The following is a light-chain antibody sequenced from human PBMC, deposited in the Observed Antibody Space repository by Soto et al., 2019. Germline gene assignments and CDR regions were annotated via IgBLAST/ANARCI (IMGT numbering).Light chain of an antibody. CDR2: RTH. Sequence: QSVLTQSPSASGTPGQRVTISCSGSRSNIGTYTVNWYQQLPGTAPTLLIYRTHKRPSGVPHRFYGSKSGTSASLAISGPQSEDEADYYCAAWDDSLRAVVFGGGTKLTVL. J-gene: IGLJ2*01. V-gene: IGLV1-44*01. CDR1: RSNIGTYT. CDR3: AAWDDSLRAVV.